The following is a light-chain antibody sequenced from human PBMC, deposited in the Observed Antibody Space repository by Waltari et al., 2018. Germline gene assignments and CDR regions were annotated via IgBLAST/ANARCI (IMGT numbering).Light chain of an antibody. CDR1: QSLLLQSNGYNY. Sequence: DIVMTQSPLSLPVTPGEPASISCRSSQSLLLQSNGYNYLDWYLQKPGQSPHLLIYLGSIRASGVPDRFSGRGSGTEFTLKIRRVEAEDVGVYCCTQGRQFPWTFGQGTKVDI. CDR3: TQGRQFPWT. J-gene: IGKJ1*01. CDR2: LGS. V-gene: IGKV2-28*01.